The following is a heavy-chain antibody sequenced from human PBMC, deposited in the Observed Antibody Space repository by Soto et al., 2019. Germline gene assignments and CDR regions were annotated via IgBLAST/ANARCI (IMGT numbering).Heavy chain of an antibody. CDR2: IYYSGST. CDR3: ARSMVRGVALFDY. J-gene: IGHJ4*02. CDR1: GGSISSYY. D-gene: IGHD3-10*01. Sequence: QVQLQESGPGLVKPSETLSLTCTVSGGSISSYYWSWIRQPPGKGLEWIGYIYYSGSTNYNPSLKSRVTISVDTSKNQCSLKLSSVTAADTAVYYCARSMVRGVALFDYWGQGTLVTVSS. V-gene: IGHV4-59*01.